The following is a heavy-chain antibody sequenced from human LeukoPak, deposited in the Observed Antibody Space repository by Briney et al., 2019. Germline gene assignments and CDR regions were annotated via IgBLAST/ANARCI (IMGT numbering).Heavy chain of an antibody. V-gene: IGHV3-30*18. CDR1: GFTFRSYG. CDR2: ISYDGSNK. D-gene: IGHD4-17*01. CDR3: AKGAMVGSYGDYEDY. J-gene: IGHJ4*02. Sequence: GRSLRLSCAASGFTFRSYGMHWVRQAPGKGLEWVAVISYDGSNKYYADSVKGRFTISRDNSKNTLYLQMNSLRAEDTAVYYCAKGAMVGSYGDYEDYWGQGTLVTVSS.